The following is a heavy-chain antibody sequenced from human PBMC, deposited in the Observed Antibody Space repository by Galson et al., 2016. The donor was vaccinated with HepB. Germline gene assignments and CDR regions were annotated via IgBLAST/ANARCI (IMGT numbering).Heavy chain of an antibody. D-gene: IGHD3-22*01. CDR3: ARSPYYYGSSGYYLIPDAFDI. CDR1: GFTFSSYA. CDR2: ISGSGFTP. J-gene: IGHJ3*02. Sequence: SLRLSCAASGFTFSSYAVSWVRQAPGKGLEWVSTISGSGFTPYYEDSVKGRFTISRDNSQNPLSLQMNSLRAEDTAMYYCARSPYYYGSSGYYLIPDAFDIWGQGTMVTVSS. V-gene: IGHV3-23*01.